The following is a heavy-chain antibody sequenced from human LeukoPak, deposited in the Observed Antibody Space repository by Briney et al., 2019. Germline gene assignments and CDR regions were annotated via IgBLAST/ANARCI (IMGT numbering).Heavy chain of an antibody. Sequence: GSLRLSCAASGFTFSSYAMSWVRQPPGKGLEWIGEINHSGSTNYNPSLKSRVTISVDTSKNQFSLKLSSVTAADTAVYYCARRRRTGGSRGRFAFDYWGQGTLVTVSP. CDR3: ARRRRTGGSRGRFAFDY. J-gene: IGHJ4*02. CDR1: GFTFSSYA. V-gene: IGHV4-34*01. D-gene: IGHD3-16*01. CDR2: INHSGST.